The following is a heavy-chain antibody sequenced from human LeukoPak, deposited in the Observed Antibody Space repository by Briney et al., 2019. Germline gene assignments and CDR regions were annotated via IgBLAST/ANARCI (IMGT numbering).Heavy chain of an antibody. J-gene: IGHJ5*02. D-gene: IGHD2-2*01. V-gene: IGHV3-23*01. Sequence: PGGSLRLSCAASGFTFSYYWMSWVRQAPEKGLEWVSAISGSGGSTYYADSVKGRFTISRDNSKNTLYLQMNSLRAEDTAVYYCAGYCSSTSCHGNWFDPWGQGTLVTVSS. CDR3: AGYCSSTSCHGNWFDP. CDR2: ISGSGGST. CDR1: GFTFSYYW.